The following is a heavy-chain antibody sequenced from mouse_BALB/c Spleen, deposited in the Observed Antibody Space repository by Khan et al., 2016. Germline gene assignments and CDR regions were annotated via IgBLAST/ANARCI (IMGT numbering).Heavy chain of an antibody. V-gene: IGHV1-54*01. CDR2: INPGSGGT. CDR1: GYAFTNYL. CDR3: ARSYYSDGFAY. D-gene: IGHD1-1*01. J-gene: IGHJ3*01. Sequence: QVQLQQSGAELVRPGTSVKVSCKASGYAFTNYLIEWIKQRPGQGLEWIGVINPGSGGTNYNEKFKDMATLTADKSSSTAYMQLSSLTSDDSAVYSRARSYYSDGFAYWGQGTLVTVSA.